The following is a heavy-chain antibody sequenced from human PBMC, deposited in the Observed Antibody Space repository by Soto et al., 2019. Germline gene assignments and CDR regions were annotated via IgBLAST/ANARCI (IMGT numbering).Heavy chain of an antibody. V-gene: IGHV3-30*18. D-gene: IGHD6-13*01. CDR1: GCTFSDYA. J-gene: IGHJ4*02. CDR3: AKDQREYSSSWYLDSFFDY. Sequence: GGSLRLSCAASGCTFSDYAMHWVRQAPGKGLEWVAVVSHDGRNTHYADSVKGRFTISRDSSKNTVSLEMTSLRAEDTAVYYCAKDQREYSSSWYLDSFFDYWGQGTLVTVSS. CDR2: VSHDGRNT.